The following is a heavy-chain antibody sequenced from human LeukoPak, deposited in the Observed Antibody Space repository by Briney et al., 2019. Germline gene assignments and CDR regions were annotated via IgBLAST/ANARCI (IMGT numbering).Heavy chain of an antibody. CDR3: ARDRYCSSTSCAGMDV. CDR1: GFTFSSYS. D-gene: IGHD2-2*01. Sequence: PGGSLRLSCAASGFTFSSYSMTWVRQTPGKGLEWVSSISSSGTYIYYADSVKGRFTISRDNAKNSLYLQMNSLRAEDTAVYYRARDRYCSSTSCAGMDVWGQGTTVTVSS. CDR2: ISSSGTYI. J-gene: IGHJ6*02. V-gene: IGHV3-21*01.